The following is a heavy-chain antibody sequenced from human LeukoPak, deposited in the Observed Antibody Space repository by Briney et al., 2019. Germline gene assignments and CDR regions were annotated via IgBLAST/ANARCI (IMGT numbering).Heavy chain of an antibody. J-gene: IGHJ4*02. D-gene: IGHD6-6*01. Sequence: PSETLSLTCAVYGGSFSGYYWSWIRQPPGKGVEWIGEINHSGSTNYNPSLKSRVTISVDTSKNQFSLKLSSVTAADTAVYYCARMSGRSSSCAIDYWGQGTLVTVSS. CDR1: GGSFSGYY. CDR3: ARMSGRSSSCAIDY. CDR2: INHSGST. V-gene: IGHV4-34*01.